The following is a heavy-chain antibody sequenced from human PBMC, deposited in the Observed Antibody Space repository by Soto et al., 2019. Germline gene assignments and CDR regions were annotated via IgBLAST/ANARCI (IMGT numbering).Heavy chain of an antibody. J-gene: IGHJ6*02. CDR1: GASPTPNY. V-gene: IGHV4-59*01. CDR2: ISYSGST. CDR3: ARDLWGYCGTDCYPLDV. D-gene: IGHD2-21*02. Sequence: SETLSLTCTVSGASPTPNYQSLFRQPPGKGLEWIGYISYSGSTDYNPSLKSRVTISFDASKNQISLQVRSATAADAAVYYCARDLWGYCGTDCYPLDVWGQGTTVT.